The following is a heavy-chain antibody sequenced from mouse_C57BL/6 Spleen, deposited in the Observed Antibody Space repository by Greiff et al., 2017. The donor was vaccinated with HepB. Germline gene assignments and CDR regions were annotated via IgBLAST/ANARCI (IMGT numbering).Heavy chain of an antibody. CDR2: IYPSDSET. J-gene: IGHJ2*01. D-gene: IGHD1-1*01. Sequence: QVQLQQPGAELVRPGSSVKLSCKASGYTFTSYWMHWVKQRPIQGLEWIGNIYPSDSETHYNQKFKDKATLTVDKSSSTAYMQLSSLTSEDSAVYYCATAGITTVVADYWGQGTTLTVSS. CDR3: ATAGITTVVADY. CDR1: GYTFTSYW. V-gene: IGHV1-52*01.